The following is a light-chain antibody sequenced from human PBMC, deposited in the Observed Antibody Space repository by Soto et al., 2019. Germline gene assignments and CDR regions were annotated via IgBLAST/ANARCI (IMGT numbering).Light chain of an antibody. Sequence: DIQMTQSPSSLSASVGDRVTSTCRASQSISSYLNWYQQKPGKAPKLLIYAASSLQSGVPSRFSGSGSGTDFTLTISSLQPEDFATYYFQQSYSTPKTFGQGTKVEIK. CDR1: QSISSY. CDR2: AAS. J-gene: IGKJ1*01. CDR3: QQSYSTPKT. V-gene: IGKV1-39*01.